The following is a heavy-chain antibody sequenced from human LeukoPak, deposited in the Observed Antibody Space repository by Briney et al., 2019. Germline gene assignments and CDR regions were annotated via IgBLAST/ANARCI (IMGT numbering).Heavy chain of an antibody. V-gene: IGHV4-61*08. D-gene: IGHD5-18*01. J-gene: IGHJ4*02. CDR1: GGSISSGGYS. CDR3: ARGYGYYFES. Sequence: PSQTLSLTCAVSGGSISSGGYSWSWIRQPPGKGLEWIGYIYSSGSTNYNPSLKSRVTILVDTSRNQFSLKLSSVTTADTAVYYCARGYGYYFESWGQGTLVTVSS. CDR2: IYSSGST.